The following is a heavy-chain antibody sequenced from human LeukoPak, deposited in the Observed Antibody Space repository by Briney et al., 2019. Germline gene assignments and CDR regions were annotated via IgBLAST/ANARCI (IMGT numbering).Heavy chain of an antibody. CDR2: ISGSSSYI. CDR1: GFSFSSYS. Sequence: PGGSLRLSCAASGFSFSSYSMNWVRQAPGKGLEWVSSISGSSSYIYYTDSVKGRFTISRDNAKNSLYLQMNSLRGEDTAVYYCARDLNWGQGTLVTVSS. CDR3: ARDLN. J-gene: IGHJ4*02. V-gene: IGHV3-21*01.